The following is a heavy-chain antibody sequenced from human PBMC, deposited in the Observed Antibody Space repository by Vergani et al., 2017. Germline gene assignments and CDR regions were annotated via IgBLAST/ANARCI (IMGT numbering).Heavy chain of an antibody. CDR3: AKDEGFSNXFDP. CDR2: ISGSGGST. CDR1: GFTFSSYA. V-gene: IGHV3-23*04. J-gene: IGHJ5*02. Sequence: VQLVESGGGVVQPGRSLRLSCAASGFTFSSYAMSWVRQAPGKGLEWVSAISGSGGSTYYADSVKGRFTISRDNSKNTLYLQMNSLRAEDTAVYYCAKDEGFSNXFDPWGQGTLVTVSS.